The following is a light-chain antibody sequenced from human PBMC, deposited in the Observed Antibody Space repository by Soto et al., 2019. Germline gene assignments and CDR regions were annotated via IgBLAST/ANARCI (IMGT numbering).Light chain of an antibody. CDR1: SSNIGAGYD. V-gene: IGLV1-40*01. J-gene: IGLJ2*01. Sequence: QSVLTQPPSVSGAPGQRVTISCTGSSSNIGAGYDVHWYQQLPGTAPKLLIYGNSNRPSGVPDRFSGSKSGTSASLAITGLQAEDEADEYCQSYDSSLSGFVVFGGGTKVTVL. CDR2: GNS. CDR3: QSYDSSLSGFVV.